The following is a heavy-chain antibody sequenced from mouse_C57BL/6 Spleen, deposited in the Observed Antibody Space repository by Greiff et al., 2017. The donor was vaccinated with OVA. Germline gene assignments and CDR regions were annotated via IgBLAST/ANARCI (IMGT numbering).Heavy chain of an antibody. CDR3: ASYYSNYGFAY. CDR2: INRDGGST. Sequence: EVKVVESGGGLVQPGESLKLSCESNEYEFPSHDMSWVRKTPEKRLELVAAINRDGGSTYYPDTMERRFIISRDNTKKTLYLQMSSLRSEDTALYYCASYYSNYGFAYWGQGTLVTVSA. V-gene: IGHV5-2*01. J-gene: IGHJ3*01. D-gene: IGHD2-5*01. CDR1: EYEFPSHD.